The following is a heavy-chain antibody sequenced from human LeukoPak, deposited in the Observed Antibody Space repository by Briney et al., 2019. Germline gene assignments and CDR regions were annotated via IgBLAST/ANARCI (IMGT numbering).Heavy chain of an antibody. V-gene: IGHV4-39*07. CDR3: ARGLIPIDY. D-gene: IGHD3-16*01. CDR1: GGSISSSSYY. J-gene: IGHJ4*02. Sequence: SETLSLTCTVSGGSISSSSYYWGWIRQPPGKGLEWIGSIYYSGSTYYNPSLKSRVTISVDTSKNQFSLKLSSVTAADTDVYYCARGLIPIDYWGQGTLVTVSS. CDR2: IYYSGST.